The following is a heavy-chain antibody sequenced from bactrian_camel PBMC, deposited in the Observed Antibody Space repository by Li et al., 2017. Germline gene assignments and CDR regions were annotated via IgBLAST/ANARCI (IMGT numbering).Heavy chain of an antibody. D-gene: IGHD6*01. J-gene: IGHJ4*01. CDR2: ITSDGTT. CDR1: VFTFDDAD. V-gene: IGHV3S55*01. Sequence: HVQLVESGGGSVQAGGSLRLSCTDSVFTFDDADMGWYRQAPGNECELVSTITSDGTTYYTDSVKGRFTISRDNANNTVYLQMNNLEPGDTAMYYCAIEPTGDQVQRLGYSGNWLDGDMYNIWGQGTQVTVS. CDR3: AIEPTGDQVQRLGYSGNWLDGDMYNI.